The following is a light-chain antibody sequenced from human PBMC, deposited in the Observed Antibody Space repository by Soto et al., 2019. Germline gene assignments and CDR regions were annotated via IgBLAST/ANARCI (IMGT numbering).Light chain of an antibody. J-gene: IGLJ7*01. CDR3: YSYAGSVTWV. CDR2: EGS. Sequence: QSALTQPASVSGSPGQSVTISCTGTSSDVGSFNLVSWYQHYPGKAPKLMIYEGSKRPSGVSNRFSDSKSGNTALLTISGLQTEDEADYYCYSYAGSVTWVFGGGTQLTVL. CDR1: SSDVGSFNL. V-gene: IGLV2-23*01.